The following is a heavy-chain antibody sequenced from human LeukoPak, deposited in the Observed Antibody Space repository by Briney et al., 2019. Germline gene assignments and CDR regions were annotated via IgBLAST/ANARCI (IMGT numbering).Heavy chain of an antibody. CDR3: ARNWNDVGYYYYGMDV. D-gene: IGHD1-1*01. CDR2: IYYSGST. J-gene: IGHJ6*02. CDR1: GGSISSYY. Sequence: SETLSLTCTVSGGSISSYYWSWIRQPPGKGLEWIGYIYYSGSTNYNPSLKSRVTISVDTSKNQFSLKLSSVTAADTAVYYCARNWNDVGYYYYGMDVWGQGTTVTVSS. V-gene: IGHV4-59*01.